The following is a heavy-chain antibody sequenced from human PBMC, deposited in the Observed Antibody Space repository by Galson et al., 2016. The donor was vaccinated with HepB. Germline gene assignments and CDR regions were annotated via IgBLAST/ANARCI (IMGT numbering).Heavy chain of an antibody. CDR1: GGSMNTYF. J-gene: IGHJ4*02. Sequence: SETLSLTCTVSGGSMNTYFWSWIRQPPEKGLEWVGHIFYSGSTSYNPSLKSRVTISVDTSKNQFSLNLTSVTAADTAVYFCARERYGDYCDSWGQGTLVTVSS. V-gene: IGHV4-59*01. CDR2: IFYSGST. CDR3: ARERYGDYCDS. D-gene: IGHD4-17*01.